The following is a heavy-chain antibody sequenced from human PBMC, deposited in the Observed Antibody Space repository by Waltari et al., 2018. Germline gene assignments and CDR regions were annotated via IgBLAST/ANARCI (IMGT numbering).Heavy chain of an antibody. V-gene: IGHV1-24*01. D-gene: IGHD5-18*01. CDR3: ARRGYCYGYGVDY. Sequence: QVQLVQSGAEVKKPGASVKVSCKVSGYTLTELSMHWVRQAPGKGLEWMGGFDHQGGDTNYAQTFQGRVTMTEDTATDTAYLELSSLSSEDTAVYYCARRGYCYGYGVDYWGQGTLVTVSS. J-gene: IGHJ4*02. CDR1: GYTLTELS. CDR2: FDHQGGDT.